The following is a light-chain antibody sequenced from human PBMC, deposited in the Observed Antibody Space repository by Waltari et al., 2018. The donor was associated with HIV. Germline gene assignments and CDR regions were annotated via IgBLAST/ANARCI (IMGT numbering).Light chain of an antibody. CDR1: SSDVGSYNL. J-gene: IGLJ1*01. Sequence: QSALTQPASVSGSPGQSITISCTGTSSDVGSYNLVSWYQQHPGKAPKLMIYEVSKRPLGVCKRFSGCKSGNTASLTISGLQAEDEADYCCCSYAGSSTFYVFGTGTKVTVL. CDR3: CSYAGSSTFYV. CDR2: EVS. V-gene: IGLV2-23*02.